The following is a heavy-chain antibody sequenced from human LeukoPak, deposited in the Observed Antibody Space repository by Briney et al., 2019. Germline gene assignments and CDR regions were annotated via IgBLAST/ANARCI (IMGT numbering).Heavy chain of an antibody. CDR2: IYPGDSDT. V-gene: IGHV5-51*01. CDR1: GYSFTSYW. CDR3: ARHPYYYGSGSYLFDP. D-gene: IGHD3-10*01. J-gene: IGHJ5*02. Sequence: GESLKISCKGSGYSFTSYWIGWVRQMPGKGLEWMGIIYPGDSDTRYSPSFQGQVTISADKSISTAYLQWSSLKASDTAMYYCARHPYYYGSGSYLFDPWGQGTLVTVSS.